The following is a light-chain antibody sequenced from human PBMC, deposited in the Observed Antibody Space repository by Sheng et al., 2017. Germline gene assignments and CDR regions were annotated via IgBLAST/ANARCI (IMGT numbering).Light chain of an antibody. CDR2: AAS. J-gene: IGKJ5*01. V-gene: IGKV1D-12*01. CDR1: QGISRW. CDR3: QQASSFPIT. Sequence: DIQMTQSPASVSASVGDRVTITCRASQGISRWLDWYQQKPGKAPELLIYAASNLQGGVPSRFSGSGSGTDFTLTISSLQPEDFATYYCQQASSFPITFGQGTRLEIK.